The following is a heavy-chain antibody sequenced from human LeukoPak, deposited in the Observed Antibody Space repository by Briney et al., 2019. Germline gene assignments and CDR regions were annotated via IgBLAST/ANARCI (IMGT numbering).Heavy chain of an antibody. J-gene: IGHJ5*02. Sequence: SETLSLTCTVSGGSISSRSYYWGWIRQPPGKGLEWIGSIYYSGSTYYNPSLKSRVTISVDTSKNQFSLKLSSVTAADTAVYYCARYGYDILTGYYNRDNWFDPWGQGTLVTVSS. V-gene: IGHV4-39*01. CDR1: GGSISSRSYY. CDR2: IYYSGST. CDR3: ARYGYDILTGYYNRDNWFDP. D-gene: IGHD3-9*01.